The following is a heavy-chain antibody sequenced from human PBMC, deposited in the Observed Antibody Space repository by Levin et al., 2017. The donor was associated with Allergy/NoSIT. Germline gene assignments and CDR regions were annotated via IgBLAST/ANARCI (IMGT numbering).Heavy chain of an antibody. CDR1: GYIFTDYW. V-gene: IGHV5-51*01. CDR3: ARHRPDCSGGRCYYNMVF. Sequence: KCGESLKISCKGSGYIFTDYWIGWVRQMPGKGLEWMGIIYPGDSDTRYSPSFQGQVTISADKSISTAYLQWSSLKASDTGMYYCARHRPDCSGGRCYYNMVFWGQGTLVTVSS. D-gene: IGHD2-15*01. CDR2: IYPGDSDT. J-gene: IGHJ4*02.